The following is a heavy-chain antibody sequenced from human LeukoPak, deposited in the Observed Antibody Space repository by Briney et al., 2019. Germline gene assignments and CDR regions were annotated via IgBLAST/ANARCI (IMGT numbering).Heavy chain of an antibody. CDR2: TSGSRGTT. CDR3: ARVTGSDSGWQFDY. Sequence: GGSLRLSCSASGFTFSIFSINWVRQSPGKGLEWVSYTSGSRGTTYYADSVKGRFTIARDNAKNSLYLQMNSLRAEDTAVYYCARVTGSDSGWQFDYWGQGALVTVSS. J-gene: IGHJ4*02. CDR1: GFTFSIFS. V-gene: IGHV3-48*04. D-gene: IGHD5-12*01.